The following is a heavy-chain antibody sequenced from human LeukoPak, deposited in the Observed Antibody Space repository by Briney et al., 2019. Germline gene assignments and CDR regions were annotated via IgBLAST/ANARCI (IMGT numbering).Heavy chain of an antibody. CDR3: ARDPLLHCSGGRCYSATGFDY. CDR2: ISYDGFNE. V-gene: IGHV3-30-3*01. D-gene: IGHD2-15*01. J-gene: IGHJ4*02. CDR1: GFSFSDSV. Sequence: GGSLRLSCVASGFSFSDSVIHWVRQAPGKGLEWVTVISYDGFNEDYADSVKGRFTISRDNSKNTLYLQMNSLRAEDTAVYYCARDPLLHCSGGRCYSATGFDYWGQGTLVTVSS.